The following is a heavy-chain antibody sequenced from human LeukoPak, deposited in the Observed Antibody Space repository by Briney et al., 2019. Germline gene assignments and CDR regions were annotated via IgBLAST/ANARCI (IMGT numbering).Heavy chain of an antibody. V-gene: IGHV4-39*01. CDR2: IYYSGST. J-gene: IGHJ4*02. CDR1: E. CDR3: ARHERHGDYYFDY. Sequence: EWGKSLDLRGNRLVRIGSIYYSGSTYYNPSLKSRVTISVDTSKNQFSLKLSSVTAADTAVYYCARHERHGDYYFDYWGQGTLVTVSS. D-gene: IGHD4-17*01.